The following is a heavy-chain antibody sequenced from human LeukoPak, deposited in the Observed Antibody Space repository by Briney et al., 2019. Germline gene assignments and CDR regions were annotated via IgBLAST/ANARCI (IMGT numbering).Heavy chain of an antibody. J-gene: IGHJ5*02. CDR2: IKQDGSEK. D-gene: IGHD3-10*01. V-gene: IGHV3-7*01. CDR1: GFTFSSYW. CDR3: ARQAAYYYGSGSYYRWFDP. Sequence: PRGSLRLSCAASGFTFSSYWMSWVRQAPGKGLEWVANIKQDGSEKYYVDSVKGRFTVSRDNAKKLLFLQMNSLRVEDTAVYHCARQAAYYYGSGSYYRWFDPWGQGTLVTVSS.